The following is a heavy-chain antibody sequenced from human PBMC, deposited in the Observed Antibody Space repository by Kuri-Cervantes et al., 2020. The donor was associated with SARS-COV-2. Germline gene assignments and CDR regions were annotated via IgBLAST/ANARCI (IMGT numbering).Heavy chain of an antibody. CDR2: IFGSNGYI. V-gene: IGHV1-18*04. J-gene: IGHJ4*02. Sequence: ASVKVSCKASGYIFTTFAMNWVRPAPGQGVEGMGWIFGSNGYITYAQKFQGRVTMTTDTSTSTAYMELRGLRSDATAVYYCARVAEYGSGDFDYWGQGTLVTVSS. CDR1: GYIFTTFA. CDR3: ARVAEYGSGDFDY. D-gene: IGHD3-10*01.